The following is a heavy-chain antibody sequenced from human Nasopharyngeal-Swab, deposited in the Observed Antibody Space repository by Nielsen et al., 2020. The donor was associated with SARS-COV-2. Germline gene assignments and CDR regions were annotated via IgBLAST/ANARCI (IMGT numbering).Heavy chain of an antibody. J-gene: IGHJ6*02. D-gene: IGHD4-17*01. CDR3: ARAWDYGDYGVMDV. V-gene: IGHV3-33*01. CDR1: GFTFSSYG. Sequence: GESLKISCAASGFTFSSYGMHWVRQAPGKGLEWVAVIWYDGSNKYYADSVKGRFTISRDNSKNTLYLQMNSLRAEDTAVYYCARAWDYGDYGVMDVWGQGTTVTVSS. CDR2: IWYDGSNK.